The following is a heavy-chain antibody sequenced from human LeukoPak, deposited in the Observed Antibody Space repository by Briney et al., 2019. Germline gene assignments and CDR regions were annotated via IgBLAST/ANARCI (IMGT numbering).Heavy chain of an antibody. CDR1: GYTFTGYY. CDR3: ARAPPGSAAGSH. J-gene: IGHJ4*02. V-gene: IGHV1-2*02. D-gene: IGHD6-13*01. CDR2: INPNSGGT. Sequence: ASVKVSCKASGYTFTGYYMHWVRQAPGQGLEWMGWINPNSGGTNYAQKFQGRVTMTRDTSISTAYMELSRLRSDDTAVYYCARAPPGSAAGSHWGQGTLVTVSS.